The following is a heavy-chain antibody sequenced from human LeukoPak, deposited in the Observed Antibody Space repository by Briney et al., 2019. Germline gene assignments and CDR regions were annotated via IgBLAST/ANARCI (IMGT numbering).Heavy chain of an antibody. V-gene: IGHV1-18*01. CDR1: GYTFTKFA. CDR3: ARARIRGGRLVRTETYSVYESDY. CDR2: ISAYKGNT. D-gene: IGHD5/OR15-5a*01. Sequence: ASVTDSCQASGYTFTKFASSWVRQAPAQDLAWMGWISAYKGNTKYAEKVQGRDTMTTDTSTSTAYMELMSLRSDDTAVYYCARARIRGGRLVRTETYSVYESDYWGQGTLVTVSS. J-gene: IGHJ4*02.